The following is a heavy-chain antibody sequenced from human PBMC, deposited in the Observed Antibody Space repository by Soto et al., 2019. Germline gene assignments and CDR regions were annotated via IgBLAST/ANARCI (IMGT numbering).Heavy chain of an antibody. CDR2: ISYDGSNK. Sequence: HPGGSLRLSCAASGFTFSSYGMHWVRQAPGKGLEWVAVISYDGSNKYYADSVKGRFTISRDNSKNTLYLQMNSLRAGDTAVYYCAKVGIVGAMTVWGQGTLVTVSS. V-gene: IGHV3-30*18. J-gene: IGHJ4*02. CDR3: AKVGIVGAMTV. D-gene: IGHD1-26*01. CDR1: GFTFSSYG.